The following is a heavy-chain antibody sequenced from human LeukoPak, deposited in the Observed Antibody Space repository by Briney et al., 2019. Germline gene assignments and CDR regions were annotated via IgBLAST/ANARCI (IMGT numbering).Heavy chain of an antibody. Sequence: SETLSLTCTVSGASISDYYWSWIRQPPGKGLQWIGFGHYTASSNYNPSLKSRVTTSVHTSKSQFSLKLISVTAADTAVYYCARHDNRGYYSLHYWGQGALVTVSS. D-gene: IGHD3-22*01. CDR3: ARHDNRGYYSLHY. CDR1: GASISDYY. J-gene: IGHJ4*02. V-gene: IGHV4-59*08. CDR2: GHYTASS.